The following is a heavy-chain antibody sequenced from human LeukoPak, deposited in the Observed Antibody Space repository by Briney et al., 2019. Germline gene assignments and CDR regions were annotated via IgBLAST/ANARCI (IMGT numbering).Heavy chain of an antibody. CDR2: ISANGGGT. CDR3: AKESGALGAPLYDY. D-gene: IGHD4/OR15-4a*01. CDR1: GFIFRNYA. V-gene: IGHV3-23*01. Sequence: GSLRLSCGASGFIFRNYAMSWVRQAPGEGLEWVSGISANGGGTYYADSVKGRFTISRGNSKNMLYLQMNSLRAEDTAVYYCAKESGALGAPLYDYWGQGTLVTGSS. J-gene: IGHJ4*02.